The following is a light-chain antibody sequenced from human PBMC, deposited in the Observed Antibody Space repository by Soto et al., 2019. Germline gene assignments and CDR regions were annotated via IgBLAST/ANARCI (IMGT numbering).Light chain of an antibody. Sequence: QSVLTQPPSVSAAPGQKVTISCSGSSSNIGNNFVSWYQQLPRAAPRLLIYENDKRPSGIADRFSGSKSGTSATLGITGLQTGDEAGYYCGTWDSSLSVWVFGGGTKLTVL. CDR1: SSNIGNNF. CDR3: GTWDSSLSVWV. J-gene: IGLJ3*02. V-gene: IGLV1-51*02. CDR2: END.